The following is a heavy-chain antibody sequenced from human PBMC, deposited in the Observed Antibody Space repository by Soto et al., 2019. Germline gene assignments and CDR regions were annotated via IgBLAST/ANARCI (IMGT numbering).Heavy chain of an antibody. D-gene: IGHD5-18*01. CDR3: ARGRRYSYGYAHFDY. Sequence: SETLSLTCAVYGGSFSGYYWSWIRQPPGKVLEWIGEINHSGSTNYNPSLKSRVTISVDTSKNQFSLKLSSVTAADTAVYYCARGRRYSYGYAHFDYWGQGTLVNVSS. J-gene: IGHJ4*02. CDR2: INHSGST. V-gene: IGHV4-34*01. CDR1: GGSFSGYY.